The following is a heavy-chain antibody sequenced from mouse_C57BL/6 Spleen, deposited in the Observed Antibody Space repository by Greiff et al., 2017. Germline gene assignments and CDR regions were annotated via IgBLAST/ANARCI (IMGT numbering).Heavy chain of an antibody. D-gene: IGHD2-1*01. Sequence: QVQLQQPGAELVKPGASVTMSCKASGYTFTSYWITWVKQRPGQGLEWIGDIYPGSGSTNYNEKFKSKATLTVDASSSTAYMQLSSLTSEDSAVYYCARKRGNQAWFAYWGQGTLVTVSA. CDR3: ARKRGNQAWFAY. CDR2: IYPGSGST. V-gene: IGHV1-55*01. CDR1: GYTFTSYW. J-gene: IGHJ3*01.